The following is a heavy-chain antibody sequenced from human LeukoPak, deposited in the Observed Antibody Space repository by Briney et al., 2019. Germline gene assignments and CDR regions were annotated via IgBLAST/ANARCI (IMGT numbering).Heavy chain of an antibody. CDR2: ISSSSSYI. V-gene: IGHV3-21*01. D-gene: IGHD2-21*02. CDR3: AREAYCGGDCYSIDY. CDR1: GFTFSSFW. Sequence: GGSLRLSCAASGFTFSSFWMSWVSQAPGKGLEWVSSISSSSSYIYYADSVKGRFTISRDNAKNSLYLQMNSLRAEDTAVYYCAREAYCGGDCYSIDYWGQGTLVTVSS. J-gene: IGHJ4*02.